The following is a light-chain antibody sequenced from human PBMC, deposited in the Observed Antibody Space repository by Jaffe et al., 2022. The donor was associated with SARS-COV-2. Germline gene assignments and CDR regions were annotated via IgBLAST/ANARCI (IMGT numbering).Light chain of an antibody. CDR1: QSLLHVDGYNY. CDR2: LGS. V-gene: IGKV2-28*01. CDR3: MQALQTPAA. J-gene: IGKJ1*01. Sequence: DFVMTQSPLSLPVTPGEPASISCRSSQSLLHVDGYNYLDWYLQKPGQSPQVLIYLGSNRASGVPDRFSGSGSGTDFTLKISRVEAEDVGVYYCMQALQTPAAFGQGTKVEIK.